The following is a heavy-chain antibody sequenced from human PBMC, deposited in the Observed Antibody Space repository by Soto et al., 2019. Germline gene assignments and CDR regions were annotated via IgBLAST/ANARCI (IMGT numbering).Heavy chain of an antibody. CDR2: IYYSGST. D-gene: IGHD2-2*01. V-gene: IGHV4-31*03. J-gene: IGHJ5*02. CDR1: GGSISSGGYY. CDR3: ARAPEYCTSNTCNWFDP. Sequence: PSEALSLTCTVSGGSISSGGYYWSWIRQHPGKGLEWIGYIYYSGSTYYNPSLKSRVTLSVDMSKNQFSLKLSSVTAADTAVYYCARAPEYCTSNTCNWFDPWGQGTLVT.